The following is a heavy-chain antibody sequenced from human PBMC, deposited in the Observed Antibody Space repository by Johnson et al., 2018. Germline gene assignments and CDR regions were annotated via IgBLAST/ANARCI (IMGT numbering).Heavy chain of an antibody. CDR1: GFRFGDNG. CDR2: INWNGGST. D-gene: IGHD2-2*01. J-gene: IGHJ6*03. CDR3: ARGVGSRTICFWDYYMDV. Sequence: VQLVQSGGGVVRXGGSLRLXCAASGFRFGDNGMSWARQAPGKGLEWVSGINWNGGSTGYADSVKGRFPISRDNAKNYLYLQMNSLRAEDTALYFCARGVGSRTICFWDYYMDVWGKGTTVTVSS. V-gene: IGHV3-20*04.